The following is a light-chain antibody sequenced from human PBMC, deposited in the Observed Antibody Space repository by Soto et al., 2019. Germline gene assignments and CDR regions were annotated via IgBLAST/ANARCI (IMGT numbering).Light chain of an antibody. V-gene: IGKV3D-15*01. Sequence: ETVMTQSPATLSVSPGERATLSCRASQTVSSNLAWYQQRPGQAVRLLIFRASTRATGIPARFSGSGSGTEFTLTISSLQSEDSAVYFCQQYNNWPWTFGQGTKVESK. CDR3: QQYNNWPWT. CDR2: RAS. J-gene: IGKJ1*01. CDR1: QTVSSN.